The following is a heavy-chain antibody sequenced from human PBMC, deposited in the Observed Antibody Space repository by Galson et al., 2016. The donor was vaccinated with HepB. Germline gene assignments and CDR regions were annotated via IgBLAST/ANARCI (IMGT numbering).Heavy chain of an antibody. CDR3: ARRLTHDSKIWDIDY. J-gene: IGHJ4*02. D-gene: IGHD3-16*01. CDR2: IYPCDSHT. CDR1: GYSFTDYW. Sequence: QSGAEVKKPGESLRISCKGSGYSFTDYWIGWVRQMPGKGLEWMGIIYPCDSHTRYSPSFQGQVTISADKSISTAYLQWSSLKASDTAIYYCARRLTHDSKIWDIDYWGQGTLVTVSS. V-gene: IGHV5-51*01.